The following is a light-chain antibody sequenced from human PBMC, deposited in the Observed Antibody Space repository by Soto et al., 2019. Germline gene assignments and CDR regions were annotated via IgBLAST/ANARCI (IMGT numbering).Light chain of an antibody. CDR3: QQYRMPPNT. Sequence: IVSTKSAATLTVSPGERSTLSCRASQSVSSNFDWYQQKPGQAPRLLIYGASNMDTGIPDRFSGSGSGTDFSLTIRRLKPEDFAVYYCQQYRMPPNTFGGGTRLEIK. J-gene: IGKJ5*01. CDR1: QSVSSN. V-gene: IGKV3D-15*01. CDR2: GAS.